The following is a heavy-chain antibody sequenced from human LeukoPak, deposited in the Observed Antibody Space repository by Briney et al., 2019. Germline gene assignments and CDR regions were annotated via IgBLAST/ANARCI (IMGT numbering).Heavy chain of an antibody. V-gene: IGHV3-30*18. Sequence: PGGSLRLSCAASGFTFSSYSMNWVRQAPGKGLEWVAVISYDGSNKYYADSVKGRFTISRDNSKNTLYLQMNSLRAEDTAVYYCAKGLVRGVIISGESHFDYWGQGTLVTVSS. CDR3: AKGLVRGVIISGESHFDY. CDR1: GFTFSSYS. CDR2: ISYDGSNK. D-gene: IGHD3-10*01. J-gene: IGHJ4*02.